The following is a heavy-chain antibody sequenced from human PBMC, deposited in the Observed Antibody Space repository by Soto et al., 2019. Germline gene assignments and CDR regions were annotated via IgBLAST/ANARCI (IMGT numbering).Heavy chain of an antibody. CDR2: ISHTGTT. D-gene: IGHD2-2*01. CDR3: ARVISSREEYFDY. CDR1: GDSISGSQW. V-gene: IGHV4-4*02. Sequence: QVQLQESGPGLVKPSETLSLTCAVSGDSISGSQWWSGVRLPPGRRLEWIGEISHTGTTNYNPSLKSRVTMSVDKPKNQFSLNLTSVTAADTAVYYCARVISSREEYFDYWGQGPVVSVSP. J-gene: IGHJ4*02.